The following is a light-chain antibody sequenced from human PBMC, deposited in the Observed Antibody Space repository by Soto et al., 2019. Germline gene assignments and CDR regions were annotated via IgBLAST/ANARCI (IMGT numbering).Light chain of an antibody. CDR2: DAY. CDR1: QSFRGL. J-gene: IGKJ1*01. CDR3: HQHGGSPET. V-gene: IGKV3-11*01. Sequence: EVVLTQSPVTLSLSPGERATLSCRASQSFRGLLAWYQQKPGQAPRLLIYDAYNRATGIPDRFSGSGSGTEFILTISGLEPEDSGIYHCHQHGGSPETFGQGTKVEIK.